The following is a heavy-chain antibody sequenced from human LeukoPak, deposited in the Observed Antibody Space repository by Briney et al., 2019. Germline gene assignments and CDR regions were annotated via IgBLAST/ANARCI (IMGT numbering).Heavy chain of an antibody. J-gene: IGHJ4*02. CDR2: IKSKTDGGTT. CDR1: GFTVSSNY. Sequence: GGSLRLSCAASGFTVSSNYMNWVRQAPGKGLEWVGRIKSKTDGGTTDYAAPVKGRFTISRDDSKNTLYLQMNSLKTEDTAVYYCSTTYYYDSSEGYWGQGTLVTVSS. D-gene: IGHD3-22*01. CDR3: STTYYYDSSEGY. V-gene: IGHV3-15*07.